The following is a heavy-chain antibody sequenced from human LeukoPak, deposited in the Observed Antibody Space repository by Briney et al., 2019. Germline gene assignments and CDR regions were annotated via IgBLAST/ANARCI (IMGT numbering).Heavy chain of an antibody. Sequence: ASVKVSSKASGYTFTSYATHWVRQAPGQRLEWMGWINAGNGNTKYSQKFQGRVTITRDTSASTAYMELSSLRSEDTAVYYCARDRNIVAFMDVWGQGTTVTVSS. V-gene: IGHV1-3*01. CDR3: ARDRNIVAFMDV. J-gene: IGHJ6*02. D-gene: IGHD2/OR15-2a*01. CDR2: INAGNGNT. CDR1: GYTFTSYA.